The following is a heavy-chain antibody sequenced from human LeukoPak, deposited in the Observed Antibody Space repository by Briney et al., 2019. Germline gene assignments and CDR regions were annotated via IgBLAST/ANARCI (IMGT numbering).Heavy chain of an antibody. D-gene: IGHD3-10*01. J-gene: IGHJ4*02. Sequence: PGGSLRLSCAASGFTLSDYYMSWIRQAPGKGLEWVSYISSSGSTIYYADSVKGRFTISRDNAKNSLYLQMNSLRAEDTAVYYCARGLVGIVPAAYILWFGEYVYWGQGTLVTVSS. CDR2: ISSSGSTI. CDR3: ARGLVGIVPAAYILWFGEYVY. V-gene: IGHV3-11*04. CDR1: GFTLSDYY.